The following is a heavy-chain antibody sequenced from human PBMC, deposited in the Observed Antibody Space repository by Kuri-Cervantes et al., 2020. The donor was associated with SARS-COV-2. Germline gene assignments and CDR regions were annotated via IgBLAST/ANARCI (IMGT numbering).Heavy chain of an antibody. CDR2: IYSGDNT. CDR3: ANSLLLSLDY. CDR1: GFTVSSNY. J-gene: IGHJ4*02. V-gene: IGHV3-66*02. D-gene: IGHD1-26*01. Sequence: GGSLRLSCAASGFTVSSNYMSWVRQAPGKGLEWVSVIYSGDNTEYADSVKGRFTISRDNSKNTLYLQMNSLRAEDTAVYYCANSLLLSLDYWGQGTLVTVSS.